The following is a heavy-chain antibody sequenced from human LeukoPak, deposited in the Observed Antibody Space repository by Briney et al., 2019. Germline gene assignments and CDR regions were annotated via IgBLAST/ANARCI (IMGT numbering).Heavy chain of an antibody. J-gene: IGHJ5*02. CDR2: IYTSGST. CDR1: GGSISSGSYY. CDR3: ARKTRYCSTGRCNWDA. Sequence: SETLSLTCTVSGGSISSGSYYWSWIRQPAGKGLEWIGRIYTSGSTNYNPSLKSRVTISVDTSKNQFSLKLSSVTATDTAVYLCARKTRYCSTGRCNWDAWGQGILVTASS. V-gene: IGHV4-61*02. D-gene: IGHD2-15*01.